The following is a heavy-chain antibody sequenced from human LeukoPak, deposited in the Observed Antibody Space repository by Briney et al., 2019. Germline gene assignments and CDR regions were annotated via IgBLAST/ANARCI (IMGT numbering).Heavy chain of an antibody. CDR1: GDSVSSNSAA. CDR3: PRDQISGWYYDYGMDV. D-gene: IGHD6-19*01. V-gene: IGHV6-1*01. CDR2: TYYRSKWYN. J-gene: IGHJ6*02. Sequence: SQTLSLTCAISGDSVSSNSAAWNWIRQSPSRGLEWLGRTYYRSKWYNDYAVSVKSRITINPDTSKNQFSLQLNSVIPEETAVYYCPRDQISGWYYDYGMDVWGQGTTVTVSS.